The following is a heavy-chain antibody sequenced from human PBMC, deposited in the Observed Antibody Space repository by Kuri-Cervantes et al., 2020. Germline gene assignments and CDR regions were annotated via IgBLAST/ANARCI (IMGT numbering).Heavy chain of an antibody. CDR1: GYTFTSYY. V-gene: IGHV1-46*01. Sequence: ASVKVSCKASGYTFTSYYMHWVRQAPGQGLEWMGIINPSGGSTSYAQKFQGRVTMTRDASISTAYMELSRLRSDDTAVYYCAREPAAYYYDSSGYYPPTQNWFDPWGQGTQVTVSS. CDR3: AREPAAYYYDSSGYYPPTQNWFDP. D-gene: IGHD3-22*01. CDR2: INPSGGST. J-gene: IGHJ5*02.